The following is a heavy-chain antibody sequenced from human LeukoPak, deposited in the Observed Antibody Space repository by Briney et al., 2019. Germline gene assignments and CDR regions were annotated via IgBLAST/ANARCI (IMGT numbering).Heavy chain of an antibody. D-gene: IGHD3-10*01. CDR1: GFTFSSYS. J-gene: IGHJ4*02. V-gene: IGHV3-21*01. CDR3: ARTMVRQPFDY. CDR2: ISSSSSYI. Sequence: GGSLRLSCAASGFTFSSYSMNWVRQAPGKGLEWVSSISSSSSYIYYADSVEGRFTISRDNAKNSLYLQMNSLRAEDTAVYYCARTMVRQPFDYWGQGTLVTVSS.